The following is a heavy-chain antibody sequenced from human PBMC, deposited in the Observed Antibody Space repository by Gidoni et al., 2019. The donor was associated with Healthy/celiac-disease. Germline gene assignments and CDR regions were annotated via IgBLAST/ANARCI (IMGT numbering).Heavy chain of an antibody. J-gene: IGHJ4*02. CDR1: GFTFISYA. V-gene: IGHV3-23*01. CDR2: IRGSGGST. CDR3: AKDAEKKGAAAGTDFDY. D-gene: IGHD6-13*01. Sequence: EVQLLESGGGLVQPGGSLSLSCAASGFTFISYAMSWVRQAPGKGLEWVSAIRGSGGSTYYADSVKGRFTISRDNSKNTLYLQMNSLRAEDTAVYYCAKDAEKKGAAAGTDFDYWGQGTLVTVSS.